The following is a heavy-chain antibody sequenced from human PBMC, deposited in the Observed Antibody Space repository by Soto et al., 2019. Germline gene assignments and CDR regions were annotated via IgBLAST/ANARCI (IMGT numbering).Heavy chain of an antibody. CDR3: NTYGVGATHSWFDP. Sequence: PGGSLRLSCAGSGFIFSNVWMNWVRQAPGKGLEWGGHIKSKSDDGTTDYAAPVKGRFTISGDDSKNTLDLEMNSLQSEDTALYYCNTYGVGATHSWFDPWGQATLVTVYS. J-gene: IGHJ5*01. V-gene: IGHV3-15*01. CDR1: GFIFSNVW. CDR2: IKSKSDDGTT. D-gene: IGHD1-26*01.